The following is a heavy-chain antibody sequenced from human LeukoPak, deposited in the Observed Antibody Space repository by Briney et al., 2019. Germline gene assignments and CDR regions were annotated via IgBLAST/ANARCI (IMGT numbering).Heavy chain of an antibody. D-gene: IGHD3-22*01. CDR3: ARGGPYYYDSSGYLPLDY. Sequence: ASVKVSCKASGYAFTSYDINWVRQATGQGPEWMGWMNPNSGNTGYAQKFQGRVTMTRNTSISTAYMELSSLRSEDTAVYYCARGGPYYYDSSGYLPLDYWGQGTLVTVSS. V-gene: IGHV1-8*01. CDR1: GYAFTSYD. CDR2: MNPNSGNT. J-gene: IGHJ4*02.